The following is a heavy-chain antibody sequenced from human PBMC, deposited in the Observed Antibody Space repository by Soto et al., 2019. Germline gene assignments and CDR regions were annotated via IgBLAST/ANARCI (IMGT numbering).Heavy chain of an antibody. CDR2: INPSGGST. CDR3: ASRPQGYSSSWYFTPFDY. D-gene: IGHD6-13*01. CDR1: GYTFTSYY. J-gene: IGHJ4*02. Sequence: ASVKVSCKASGYTFTSYYMHWVRQAPGQGLEWMGIINPSGGSTSYAQKFQGRVTMTRDTSTSTVYMELSSLRSEDTAVYYCASRPQGYSSSWYFTPFDYWGQGTLVTVSS. V-gene: IGHV1-46*01.